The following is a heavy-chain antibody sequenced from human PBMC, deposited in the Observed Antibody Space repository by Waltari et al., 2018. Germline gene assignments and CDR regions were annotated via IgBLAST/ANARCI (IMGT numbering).Heavy chain of an antibody. CDR1: GFPFGGYW. J-gene: IGHJ5*02. Sequence: EVQLVESGGGVVQPGGSLRLSCEASGFPFGGYWMHRVRQAPGGRPVWVSHINSDGSKSDYADSVKGRFTTSRNNGKSTLYLQMDSLRVDDTGVYYCARHPEDYGDFGGWFDPWGQGTLVIVSS. V-gene: IGHV3-74*01. CDR3: ARHPEDYGDFGGWFDP. CDR2: INSDGSKS. D-gene: IGHD4-17*01.